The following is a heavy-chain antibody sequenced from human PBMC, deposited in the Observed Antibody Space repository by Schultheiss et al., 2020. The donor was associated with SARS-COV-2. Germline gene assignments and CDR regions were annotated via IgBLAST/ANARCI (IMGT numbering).Heavy chain of an antibody. D-gene: IGHD3-16*02. CDR3: AKSNMITFGGVIASFDY. J-gene: IGHJ4*02. Sequence: GGSLRLSCAASGFTFSSYAMHWVRQAPGKGLEWVAVISYDGSNKYYADSVKGRFTISRDNSKNTLYLQMNSLRAEDTAVYYCAKSNMITFGGVIASFDYWAQGALVTVSS. V-gene: IGHV3-30*01. CDR2: ISYDGSNK. CDR1: GFTFSSYA.